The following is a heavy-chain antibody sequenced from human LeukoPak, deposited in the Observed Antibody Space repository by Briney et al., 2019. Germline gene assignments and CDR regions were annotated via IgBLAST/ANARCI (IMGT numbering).Heavy chain of an antibody. V-gene: IGHV1-69*13. D-gene: IGHD6-13*01. Sequence: ASVKVSCKASGGTFSSYAISWVRQAPGQGLEWMGGIIPIFGTANYAQKLQGRVTITADESTSTAYMELSSLRSEDTAVYYCARAEDKARYSSSWYLGASYYYYYGMDVWGQGTTVTVSS. CDR2: IIPIFGTA. CDR1: GGTFSSYA. CDR3: ARAEDKARYSSSWYLGASYYYYYGMDV. J-gene: IGHJ6*02.